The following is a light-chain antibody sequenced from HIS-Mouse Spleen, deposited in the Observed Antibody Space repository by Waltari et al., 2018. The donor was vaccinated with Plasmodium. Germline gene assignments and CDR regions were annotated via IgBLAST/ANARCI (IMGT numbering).Light chain of an antibody. CDR1: QDISNY. V-gene: IGKV1-33*01. J-gene: IGKJ4*01. CDR2: DAS. Sequence: DIQMTHSPSSLSASVGDRVTITCQASQDISNYLNCYQQKPWKAPKLLIYDASNLETGVPARFSGSGSGTDFTFTISSLQPEDIATYYCQQYANLPPRLTFGGGAKVEIK. CDR3: QQYANLPPRLT.